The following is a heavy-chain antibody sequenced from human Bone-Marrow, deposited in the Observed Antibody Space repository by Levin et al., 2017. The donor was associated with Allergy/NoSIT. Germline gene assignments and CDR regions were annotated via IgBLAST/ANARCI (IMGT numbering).Heavy chain of an antibody. CDR1: GFTFSSYA. V-gene: IGHV3-30-3*01. CDR2: ISYDGSNK. CDR3: ARSRWLGY. J-gene: IGHJ4*02. D-gene: IGHD3-9*01. Sequence: GGSLRLSCAASGFTFSSYAMHWVRQAPGKGLEWVAVISYDGSNKYYADSVKGRFTISRDNSKNTLYLQMNSLRAEDTAVYYCARSRWLGYRGQGTLVTVSS.